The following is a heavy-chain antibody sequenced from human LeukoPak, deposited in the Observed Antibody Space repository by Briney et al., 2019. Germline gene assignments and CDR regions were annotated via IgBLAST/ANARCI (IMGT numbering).Heavy chain of an antibody. V-gene: IGHV3-48*01. CDR1: GFTFSSYS. D-gene: IGHD4-11*01. Sequence: PGGSLRLSCAASGFTFSSYSMNWVRQAPGKGLEWVSYISSSGSTIYYADSVKGRFTISRDNSKNTLYLQMNSLRAEDTAVYYCAKDEYSNLPNWFDPWGQGTLVTVSS. CDR2: ISSSGSTI. J-gene: IGHJ5*02. CDR3: AKDEYSNLPNWFDP.